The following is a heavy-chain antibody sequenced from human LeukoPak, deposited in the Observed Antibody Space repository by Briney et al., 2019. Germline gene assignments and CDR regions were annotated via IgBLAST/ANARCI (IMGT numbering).Heavy chain of an antibody. J-gene: IGHJ4*02. Sequence: SETLSLTCTVSNDSISSHNYFWGWIRQPPGKGLEWIGSIYYSGLAYYSSSLKSRVTISVDTSKSQFSLNLNSVTAADTALYYCARQELFGAVISRPHSFDYWGQGTLVTVSS. CDR1: NDSISSHNYF. V-gene: IGHV4-39*01. CDR3: ARQELFGAVISRPHSFDY. CDR2: IYYSGLA. D-gene: IGHD3-3*01.